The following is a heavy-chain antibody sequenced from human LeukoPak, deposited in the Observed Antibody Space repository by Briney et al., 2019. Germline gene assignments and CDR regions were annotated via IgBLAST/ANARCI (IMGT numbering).Heavy chain of an antibody. V-gene: IGHV3-23*01. Sequence: GGSLRLSCAASGCTFSNYAMSWVRQAPGKGLEWVSPISGSGGSAYYADSVKGRFTISRDNSKNTLYLQMNSLRAEDTAVYYCAKLLRGVVVPYYDYWGQGTLVTVSS. D-gene: IGHD3-10*01. CDR1: GCTFSNYA. CDR3: AKLLRGVVVPYYDY. CDR2: ISGSGGSA. J-gene: IGHJ4*02.